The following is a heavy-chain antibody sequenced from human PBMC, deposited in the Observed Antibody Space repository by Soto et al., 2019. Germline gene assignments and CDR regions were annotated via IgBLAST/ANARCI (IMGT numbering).Heavy chain of an antibody. V-gene: IGHV1-69*12. CDR3: ATPSGDSSGWYRAFDI. J-gene: IGHJ3*02. CDR1: GGTFSSYA. D-gene: IGHD6-19*01. Sequence: QVQLVQSGAEVKKPGSSVKVSCKASGGTFSSYAISWVRQAPGQGLEWMGGIIPIFGTANYAQKFQGRVTITADESTSTAYMEQSSLRSEDTAVYYCATPSGDSSGWYRAFDIWGQGTMVTVSS. CDR2: IIPIFGTA.